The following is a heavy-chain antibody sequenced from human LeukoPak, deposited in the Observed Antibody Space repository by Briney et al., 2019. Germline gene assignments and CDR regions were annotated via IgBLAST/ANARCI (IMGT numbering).Heavy chain of an antibody. CDR3: ARYPSDQYYFDY. V-gene: IGHV3-53*01. J-gene: IGHJ4*02. CDR2: LYSGGSA. Sequence: GGSLRLSCAASGFTVSSKYMSWVRQAPGKGLQWVSVLYSGGSAYYADSVKGRFTISRDDSKNTLYLQMNSLRADDTAVYYCARYPSDQYYFDYWGQGTLVTVSS. CDR1: GFTVSSKY.